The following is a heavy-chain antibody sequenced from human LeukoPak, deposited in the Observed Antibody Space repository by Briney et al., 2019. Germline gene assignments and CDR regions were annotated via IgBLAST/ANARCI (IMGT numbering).Heavy chain of an antibody. J-gene: IGHJ6*03. Sequence: PGGSLRLSCAASGFTFSTYGVHWVRQAPGKGLEWVAVISSDGGNKYYADSVRGRFTISRDNSKSGLYLQMNSLRPEDTAIYYCAREGFASSWLYYYYYMDVWDKGTTVTVSS. CDR1: GFTFSTYG. CDR2: ISSDGGNK. CDR3: AREGFASSWLYYYYYMDV. V-gene: IGHV3-30*04. D-gene: IGHD6-13*01.